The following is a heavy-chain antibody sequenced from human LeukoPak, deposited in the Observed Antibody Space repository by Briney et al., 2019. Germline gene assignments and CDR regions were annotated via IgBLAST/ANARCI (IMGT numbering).Heavy chain of an antibody. V-gene: IGHV4-59*01. Sequence: AETLSLTCTVSGDSMSDYFWTWIRQPPGKGLEWIGYAADSGSTNYNPSLKSRVTISVDSSTNHFSLRLTSVTAADTAVYYCARGPLGDEFADAFDIWGQGTMVTVSS. CDR3: ARGPLGDEFADAFDI. CDR1: GDSMSDYF. D-gene: IGHD4-17*01. J-gene: IGHJ3*02. CDR2: AADSGST.